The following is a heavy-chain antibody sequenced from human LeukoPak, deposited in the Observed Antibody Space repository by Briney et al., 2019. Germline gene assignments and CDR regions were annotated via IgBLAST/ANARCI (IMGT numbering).Heavy chain of an antibody. Sequence: GGALRLSCAASGFTFSSYGMNWVRQAPGKGLEWVSSISSSSSYIYYADSVKGRFTISRDNAKNSLYLQMNSLRAEDTAVYYCARDSSLQLGAFDIWGQGTMVTVSS. CDR2: ISSSSSYI. V-gene: IGHV3-21*01. CDR3: ARDSSLQLGAFDI. J-gene: IGHJ3*02. CDR1: GFTFSSYG. D-gene: IGHD5-18*01.